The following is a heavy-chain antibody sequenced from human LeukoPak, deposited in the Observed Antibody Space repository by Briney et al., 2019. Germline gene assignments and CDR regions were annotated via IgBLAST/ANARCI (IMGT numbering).Heavy chain of an antibody. CDR3: ARVAKGVRGVIYNWFDP. J-gene: IGHJ5*02. D-gene: IGHD3-10*01. V-gene: IGHV1-69*13. Sequence: SVKVSCKASGYTFSSYGINWVRQAPGQGLEWMGGIIPIFGTANYAQKFQGRVTITADESTSTAYMELSSLRSEDTAVYYCARVAKGVRGVIYNWFDPWGQGTLVTVSS. CDR2: IIPIFGTA. CDR1: GYTFSSYG.